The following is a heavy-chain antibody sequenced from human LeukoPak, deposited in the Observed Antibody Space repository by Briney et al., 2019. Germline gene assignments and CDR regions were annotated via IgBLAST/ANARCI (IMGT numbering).Heavy chain of an antibody. CDR1: GYTFTSYG. V-gene: IGHV1-18*01. D-gene: IGHD4-11*01. Sequence: ASVKVSCKASGYTFTSYGISWVRQAPGQGLEWMGWISAYNGNTSYAQKLQGRVTMTTDTSTSTAYMELRSLRSDDTAVYYCARTRRYSSWGLRYYYMDVWGKGTTVTVSS. CDR3: ARTRRYSSWGLRYYYMDV. CDR2: ISAYNGNT. J-gene: IGHJ6*03.